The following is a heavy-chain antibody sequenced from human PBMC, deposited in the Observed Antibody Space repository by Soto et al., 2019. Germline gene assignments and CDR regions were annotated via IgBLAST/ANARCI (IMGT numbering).Heavy chain of an antibody. V-gene: IGHV4-31*03. Sequence: SHTNTVSGGNIRSGVYYLSWIRQHPGKGLEWIGYIYYSGSTYYNPSLKSRVTISVDTSKNQFSLKLSSVTAADTAVYYCARDSLRGASAFDILGQGTMVP. CDR2: IYYSGST. D-gene: IGHD3-16*01. CDR1: GGNIRSGVYY. J-gene: IGHJ3*02. CDR3: ARDSLRGASAFDI.